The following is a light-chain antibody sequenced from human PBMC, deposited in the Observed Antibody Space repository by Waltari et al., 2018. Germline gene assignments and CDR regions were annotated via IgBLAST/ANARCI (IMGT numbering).Light chain of an antibody. Sequence: DIQMTQSPSSLSASVGDRVTITCRASQSISSYLNWYQQKPGKAPKLLIYAASSLQSGVPSRSSGSGSGTDFTLTISSLQPEDFATYYCQQSYSTLPITFGQGTRLEIK. CDR1: QSISSY. CDR3: QQSYSTLPIT. J-gene: IGKJ5*01. V-gene: IGKV1-39*01. CDR2: AAS.